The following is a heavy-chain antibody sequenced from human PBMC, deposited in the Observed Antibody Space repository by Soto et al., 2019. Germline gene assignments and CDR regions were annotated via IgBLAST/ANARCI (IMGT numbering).Heavy chain of an antibody. D-gene: IGHD3-16*02. Sequence: ASVKVSCEPSGGTFRSYAISWVRQAPGQGLEWMGGIIPIFGTANYAQKFQGRGTITADEATSTAYMELSSLRSEDTAVYYCARDARLEELSGFDYWGQGTLVTVSS. CDR3: ARDARLEELSGFDY. V-gene: IGHV1-69*13. CDR2: IIPIFGTA. J-gene: IGHJ4*02. CDR1: GGTFRSYA.